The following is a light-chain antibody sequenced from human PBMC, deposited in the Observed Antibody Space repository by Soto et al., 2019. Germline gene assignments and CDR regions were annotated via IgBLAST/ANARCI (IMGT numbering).Light chain of an antibody. Sequence: DIQLTQSPASLSASVGDTVTITCRASQSITSYLNWYQQKPGTGPKLLIWAASSLQSGAPSRFSGSVSGTDFTLTISSLQPEDFATYYCQQLNSYPLTFGGGTKV. V-gene: IGKV1-39*01. CDR2: AAS. J-gene: IGKJ4*01. CDR3: QQLNSYPLT. CDR1: QSITSY.